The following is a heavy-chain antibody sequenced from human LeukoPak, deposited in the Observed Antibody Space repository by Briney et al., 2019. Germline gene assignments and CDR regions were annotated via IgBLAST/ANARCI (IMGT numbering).Heavy chain of an antibody. CDR3: ARGGVSLVVVAADDY. V-gene: IGHV1-18*01. D-gene: IGHD2-15*01. CDR1: VYTFTSYA. CDR2: ISAYNGNT. Sequence: ASVKVTCKASVYTFTSYAMNWVRQAPAQGLEWMGWISAYNGNTNYAQKLQGRVTMTTDTSTSTAYMELRSLRSDDTAVYYCARGGVSLVVVAADDYWGQGTLVTVSS. J-gene: IGHJ4*02.